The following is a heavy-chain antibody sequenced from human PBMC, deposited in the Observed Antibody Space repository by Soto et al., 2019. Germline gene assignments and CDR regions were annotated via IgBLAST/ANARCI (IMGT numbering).Heavy chain of an antibody. V-gene: IGHV3-9*01. D-gene: IGHD3-22*01. CDR3: AKDYVDYYDSSGHQGYFQH. Sequence: GGSLRLSCAASGFTFDDYAMHWVRQAPGMGLEWVSGISWNSGSIGYADSVKGRFTISRDNAKNSLYLQMNSLRAEDTALYFCAKDYVDYYDSSGHQGYFQHWGQGTLVTVSS. CDR1: GFTFDDYA. J-gene: IGHJ1*01. CDR2: ISWNSGSI.